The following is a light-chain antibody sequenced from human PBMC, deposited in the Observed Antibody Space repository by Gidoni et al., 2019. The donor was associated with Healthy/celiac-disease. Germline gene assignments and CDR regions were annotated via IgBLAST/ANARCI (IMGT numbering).Light chain of an antibody. CDR3: QKYNSAPRT. V-gene: IGKV1-27*01. J-gene: IGKJ2*01. CDR2: AAS. Sequence: DIQIPQSPSSLSASVGDRVTITCRARQGISNYLAWYQQKPGKVPKLLIYAASTLQSGVPSRFSGSGSGTDFTLTISSLQPEDVATYYCQKYNSAPRTFGQGTKLEIK. CDR1: QGISNY.